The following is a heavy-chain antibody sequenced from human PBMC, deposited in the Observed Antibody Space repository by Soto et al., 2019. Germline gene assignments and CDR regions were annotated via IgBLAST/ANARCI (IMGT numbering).Heavy chain of an antibody. V-gene: IGHV1-46*01. CDR2: INPSGGST. CDR3: ARDYSPYDSSGYQRYYYYYGMDV. D-gene: IGHD3-22*01. J-gene: IGHJ6*02. CDR1: GYTFTSYY. Sequence: GASVKVSCKASGYTFTSYYMHWVRQAPGQGLEWMGIINPSGGSTSYAQKFQGRVTMTRDTSTSTVYMELSSLRSEDTAVYYCARDYSPYDSSGYQRYYYYYGMDVWGQGTTVTVSS.